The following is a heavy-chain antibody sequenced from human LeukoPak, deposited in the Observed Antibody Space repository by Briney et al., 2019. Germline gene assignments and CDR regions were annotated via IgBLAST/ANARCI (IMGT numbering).Heavy chain of an antibody. Sequence: GGSLRLSCAASGFTVSSNYMSWVRQAPGKGLEWASVIYSGGSTYYADSVKGRFTISRDNSKNTLYLQMNSLRAEDTAVYYCAREGQQLGFDYWGQGTLVTVSA. CDR3: AREGQQLGFDY. CDR2: IYSGGST. J-gene: IGHJ4*02. V-gene: IGHV3-53*01. D-gene: IGHD6-13*01. CDR1: GFTVSSNY.